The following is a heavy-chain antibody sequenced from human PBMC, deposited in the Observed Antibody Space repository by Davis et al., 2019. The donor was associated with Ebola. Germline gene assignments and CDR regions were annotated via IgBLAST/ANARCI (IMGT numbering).Heavy chain of an antibody. CDR2: INPSGGST. CDR3: ARAAGLAGIVVVPAAHVYGMDV. Sequence: ASVKVSCKASGYTFTSYYMHWVRQAPGQGLEWMGIINPSGGSTSYAQKFQGRVTMTRDTSTSTVYMELSSLRSEDTAVYYCARAAGLAGIVVVPAAHVYGMDVWGQGTTVTVSS. CDR1: GYTFTSYY. J-gene: IGHJ6*02. V-gene: IGHV1-46*01. D-gene: IGHD2-2*01.